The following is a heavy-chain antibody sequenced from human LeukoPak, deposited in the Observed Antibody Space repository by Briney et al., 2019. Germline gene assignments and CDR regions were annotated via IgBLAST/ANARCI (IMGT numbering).Heavy chain of an antibody. CDR3: ARQPGGTAAFDL. CDR2: IYYSGST. Sequence: SETLSLMCTVSGGSINSYYWSWIRQPPGKGLEWIGYIYYSGSTNYNPSLKSRVTISVDTSKNQFSLTLSSVTAADTAVYCARQPGGTAAFDLWGQGTLVTVSS. J-gene: IGHJ3*01. CDR1: GGSINSYY. D-gene: IGHD1-1*01. V-gene: IGHV4-59*08.